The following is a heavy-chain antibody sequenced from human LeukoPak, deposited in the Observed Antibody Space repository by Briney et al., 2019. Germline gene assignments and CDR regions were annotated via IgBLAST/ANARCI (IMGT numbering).Heavy chain of an antibody. Sequence: GGSLRLSCAASGFTFSSYGMHWVRQAPGKGLEWVSAVSGTGGSTYYADSVKGRFTISRDNSKNTLYLQMNSLRAEDTAVYYCAPRGWVEWDLLDFDIWGQGTMVTVSS. V-gene: IGHV3-23*01. CDR1: GFTFSSYG. J-gene: IGHJ3*02. CDR2: VSGTGGST. CDR3: APRGWVEWDLLDFDI. D-gene: IGHD3-3*01.